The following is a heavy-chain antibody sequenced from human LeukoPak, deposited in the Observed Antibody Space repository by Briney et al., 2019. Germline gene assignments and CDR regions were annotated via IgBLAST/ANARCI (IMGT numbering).Heavy chain of an antibody. V-gene: IGHV3-21*01. J-gene: IGHJ4*02. Sequence: GGSLRLSCVASEFTFSSYNMNWVRLAPGKGLEWVASISSSSKWMYYTDSVKGRFTISRDNAKNSLYLQMNSLRAEDTAVYYCAREPFWSGYYSNLHFDYWGQGTPVTVSS. D-gene: IGHD3-3*01. CDR1: EFTFSSYN. CDR2: ISSSSKWM. CDR3: AREPFWSGYYSNLHFDY.